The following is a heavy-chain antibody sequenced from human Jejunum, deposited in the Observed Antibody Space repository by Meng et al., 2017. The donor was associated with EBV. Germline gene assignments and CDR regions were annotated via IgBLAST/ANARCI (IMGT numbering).Heavy chain of an antibody. Sequence: EEVGGGVGRHGGSLRRFCTPSGFTFSDYYFSWFRQAPGKGLEWSSYISTTGTTIYYADSVKGSFTISRDNAKSSLYLQMDSLRAEDTAIYYCARDTQEDYGSTTYDYWGQGTLVTVSS. CDR3: ARDTQEDYGSTTYDY. CDR1: GFTFSDYY. J-gene: IGHJ4*02. V-gene: IGHV3-11*01. CDR2: ISTTGTTI. D-gene: IGHD4-17*01.